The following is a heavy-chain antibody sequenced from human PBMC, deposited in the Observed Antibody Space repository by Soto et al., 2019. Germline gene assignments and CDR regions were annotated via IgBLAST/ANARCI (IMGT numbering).Heavy chain of an antibody. J-gene: IGHJ3*02. CDR3: ARDRSVGATSGAFDI. CDR1: GYTFTSYG. CDR2: ISAYNGNT. V-gene: IGHV1-18*01. Sequence: ASVKVSCKAPGYTFTSYGISWVRQAPGQGLEWMGWISAYNGNTNYAQKLQGRVTMTTDTSTSTAYMELRSLRSDDTAVYYCARDRSVGATSGAFDIWGQGTMVTVSS. D-gene: IGHD1-26*01.